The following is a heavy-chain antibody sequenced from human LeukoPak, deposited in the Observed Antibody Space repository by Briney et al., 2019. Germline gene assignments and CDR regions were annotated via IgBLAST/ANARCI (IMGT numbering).Heavy chain of an antibody. J-gene: IGHJ5*02. Sequence: SETLSLTCTVSGGSISSYSWNWIRQPPGNGLEWIGRIYGGNTNYNPSLMSRVTISFDTSKNHLSLNLRSVTAADTAVYYCARSRLQQLVWFDPWGQGTLVTVSS. D-gene: IGHD6-13*01. CDR2: IYGGNT. V-gene: IGHV4-59*08. CDR3: ARSRLQQLVWFDP. CDR1: GGSISSYS.